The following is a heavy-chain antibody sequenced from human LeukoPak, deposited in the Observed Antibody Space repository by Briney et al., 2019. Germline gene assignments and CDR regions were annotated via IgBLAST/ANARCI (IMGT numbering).Heavy chain of an antibody. V-gene: IGHV3-48*02. CDR2: ISSSSSTI. J-gene: IGHJ3*02. CDR1: GXTFSTYG. CDR3: ARDGYSGYAFDI. D-gene: IGHD5-12*01. Sequence: GRSLRLSCAASGXTFSTYGMHWVRQAPGKGLEWVSYISSSSSTIYYADSVKGRFTISRDNAKNSLYLQMNSLRDEDTAVYYCARDGYSGYAFDIWGQGTMVTVSS.